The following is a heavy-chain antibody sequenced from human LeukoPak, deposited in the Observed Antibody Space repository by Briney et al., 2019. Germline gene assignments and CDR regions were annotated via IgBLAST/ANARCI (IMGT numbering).Heavy chain of an antibody. Sequence: SVKVSCKASGGTFSSYTISWVRQAPGQGLEWMGRIIPILGIANYAQKFQGRVTITADKSTSTAYMELSSLRSEDTAVYYYARDPPERDEYQLLYNWFDPWGQGTLVTVSS. D-gene: IGHD2-2*01. CDR1: GGTFSSYT. CDR2: IIPILGIA. J-gene: IGHJ5*02. CDR3: ARDPPERDEYQLLYNWFDP. V-gene: IGHV1-69*04.